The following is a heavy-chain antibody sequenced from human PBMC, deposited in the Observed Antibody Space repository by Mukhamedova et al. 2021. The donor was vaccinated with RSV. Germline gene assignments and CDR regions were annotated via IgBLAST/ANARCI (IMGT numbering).Heavy chain of an antibody. V-gene: IGHV1-69*04. CDR3: ARDPSRYDSSGIYGY. CDR2: IPILGIA. Sequence: IPILGIANYAQKFQGRVTITADKSTSTAYMELSSLRSEDTAVYYCARDPSRYDSSGIYGYWGQGTLVTVSS. D-gene: IGHD3-22*01. J-gene: IGHJ4*02.